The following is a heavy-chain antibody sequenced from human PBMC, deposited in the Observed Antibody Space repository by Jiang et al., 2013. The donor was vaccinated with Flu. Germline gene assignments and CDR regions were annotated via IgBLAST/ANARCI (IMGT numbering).Heavy chain of an antibody. V-gene: IGHV3-7*01. CDR3: ARDGSNDFWNGYWDY. CDR2: IKQHGSEK. Sequence: QLLESGGGLVQPGGSLRLSCAASGFTFSSYWMSWVRQAPGKGLEWVANIKQHGSEKYYVDSVKGRFTISRDDAKNSLFLQMNSLRAEDTAVYYCARDGSNDFWNGYWDYWGQGILVTVSS. D-gene: IGHD3-3*01. CDR1: GFTFSSYW. J-gene: IGHJ4*02.